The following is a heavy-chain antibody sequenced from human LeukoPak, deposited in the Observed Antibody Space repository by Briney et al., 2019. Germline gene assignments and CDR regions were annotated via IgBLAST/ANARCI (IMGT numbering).Heavy chain of an antibody. CDR1: GYTLTELS. CDR3: ATFGSSWYFSGIDY. J-gene: IGHJ4*02. V-gene: IGHV1-24*01. CDR2: FDPEDGET. D-gene: IGHD6-13*01. Sequence: GASVKVSCKVSGYTLTELSMHWVRQAPGKGLEWMGGFDPEDGETIYAQKFQGRVTMTEDTSTDTAYMELSSLRSEDTAVYYCATFGSSWYFSGIDYWGQGTLVTVSS.